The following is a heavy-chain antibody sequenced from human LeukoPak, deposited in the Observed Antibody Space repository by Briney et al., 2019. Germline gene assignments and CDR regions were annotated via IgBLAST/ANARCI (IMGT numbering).Heavy chain of an antibody. CDR1: GVTFSDYY. D-gene: IGHD3-16*02. CDR2: ISSSGSTI. CDR3: ASSSVWGSYRYA. J-gene: IGHJ5*02. Sequence: GGSLRLSCAASGVTFSDYYMSWIRQAPGKGLEWVSYISSSGSTIYYADSVKGRFTISRDNAKNSLYLQMNSLRAEDTAVYYCASSSVWGSYRYAWGQGTLVTVSS. V-gene: IGHV3-11*04.